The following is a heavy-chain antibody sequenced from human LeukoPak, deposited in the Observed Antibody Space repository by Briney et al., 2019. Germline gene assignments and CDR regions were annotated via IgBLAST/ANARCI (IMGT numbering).Heavy chain of an antibody. V-gene: IGHV4-59*01. Sequence: SETLSLTCTVPGGSISSYYWSWIRQPPGKGLEWIGYIDDSGSTNYNPSLKSRVTISVDTSKNQFSLKLSSVTAADTAVYYCARERGDFRFVDIWGQGTMVIVSS. CDR2: IDDSGST. CDR3: ARERGDFRFVDI. D-gene: IGHD3-16*01. CDR1: GGSISSYY. J-gene: IGHJ3*02.